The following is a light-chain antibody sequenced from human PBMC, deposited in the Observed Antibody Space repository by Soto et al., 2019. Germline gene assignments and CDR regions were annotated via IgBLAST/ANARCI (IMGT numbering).Light chain of an antibody. CDR2: EVS. V-gene: IGLV2-14*01. Sequence: QSALTQPASVSGSPGQSITISCTTTSSDVSGYKYVSWYQQHPGKAPKVVIYEVSHRPSGVSNRFSGSKSGNTASLTISGLQAEDEADYYCSSYTSSTTVVFGGGTQLTVL. CDR3: SSYTSSTTVV. CDR1: SSDVSGYKY. J-gene: IGLJ2*01.